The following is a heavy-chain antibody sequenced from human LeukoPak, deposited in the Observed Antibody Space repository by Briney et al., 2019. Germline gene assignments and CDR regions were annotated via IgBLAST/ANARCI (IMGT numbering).Heavy chain of an antibody. Sequence: GGSLRLSCAASGFTFSSYSMNWVRQAPGKGLEWVGFIRSKAYGGTTEYAASVKGRFTISRDDSKSIAYLQMNSLKTEDTAVYYCTRDFHGDYAAWFDPWGQGTLVTVSS. J-gene: IGHJ5*02. CDR1: GFTFSSYS. V-gene: IGHV3-49*04. D-gene: IGHD4-17*01. CDR2: IRSKAYGGTT. CDR3: TRDFHGDYAAWFDP.